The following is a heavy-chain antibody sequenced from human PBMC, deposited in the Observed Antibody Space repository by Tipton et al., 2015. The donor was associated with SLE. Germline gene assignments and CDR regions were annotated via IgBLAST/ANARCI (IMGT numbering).Heavy chain of an antibody. CDR1: GGSISSSNYY. Sequence: TLSLTCTVSGGSISSSNYYWVWIRQPPGKGLEWIGAVYYIGSTSSNPSPKSRVTISLDTSKNQFSLWLSSVTAADTAGYYCARLAQRRFSGRSPYGAFDIWGQGTMVTVSS. CDR3: ARLAQRRFSGRSPYGAFDI. CDR2: VYYIGST. D-gene: IGHD1-26*01. J-gene: IGHJ3*02. V-gene: IGHV4-39*07.